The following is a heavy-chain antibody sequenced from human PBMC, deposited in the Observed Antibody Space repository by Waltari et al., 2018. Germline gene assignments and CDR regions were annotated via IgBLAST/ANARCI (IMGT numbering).Heavy chain of an antibody. Sequence: QVQLQESGPGLVKPSQTLSLTCTVSGGSISSGSYYWSWIRQPAGKGLAWIGYIYTSGSTNYNPSLKSRVTISVDTSKNQFSLKLSSVTAADTAVYYCARAPLNDGTYYDILTGYQNAGLDYWGQGTLVTVSS. J-gene: IGHJ4*02. V-gene: IGHV4-61*09. D-gene: IGHD3-9*01. CDR2: IYTSGST. CDR3: ARAPLNDGTYYDILTGYQNAGLDY. CDR1: GGSISSGSYY.